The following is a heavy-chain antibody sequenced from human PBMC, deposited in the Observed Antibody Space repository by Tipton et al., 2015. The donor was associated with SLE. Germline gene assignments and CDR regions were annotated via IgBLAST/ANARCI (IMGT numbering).Heavy chain of an antibody. J-gene: IGHJ5*02. D-gene: IGHD6-19*01. CDR3: AIALAGTYRFDP. V-gene: IGHV5-51*03. CDR1: GYTFASYW. Sequence: QLVQSGAEVKKPGESLKISCKGSGYTFASYWIGWVRQMPGKGLEWMGVIYPGDSDTKYSPSFQGQVTISADKSISTTYLQWSSLEASDTAMYYCAIALAGTYRFDPWGQGTLVTVSS. CDR2: IYPGDSDT.